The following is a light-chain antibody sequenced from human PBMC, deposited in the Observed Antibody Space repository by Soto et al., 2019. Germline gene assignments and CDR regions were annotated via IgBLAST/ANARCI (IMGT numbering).Light chain of an antibody. J-gene: IGLJ1*01. V-gene: IGLV2-11*01. CDR1: SSDVGGYNY. CDR3: CSYAGSYV. CDR2: DVS. Sequence: QSALTQPRSVSGSPGQSVTISCTGTSSDVGGYNYVSWYQQHPGKAPKLMIYDVSKRPSGVPDRFSGSKSGNTASLTISGLQAGDEADYYCCSYAGSYVFGTGTKVTXL.